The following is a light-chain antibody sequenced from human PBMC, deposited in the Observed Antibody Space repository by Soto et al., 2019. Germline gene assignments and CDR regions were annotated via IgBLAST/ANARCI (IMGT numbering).Light chain of an antibody. CDR1: QTISSW. J-gene: IGKJ2*01. CDR3: QHYNDYPYT. V-gene: IGKV1-5*03. Sequence: DIQMTQSPSSLSASVGDRVTITCRASQTISSWLAWYQQKPGKAPKLLIYKASTLKSGVPSRFSGSGSGTEFTLTISSLQPDDFATYYCQHYNDYPYTFGQGPRWIS. CDR2: KAS.